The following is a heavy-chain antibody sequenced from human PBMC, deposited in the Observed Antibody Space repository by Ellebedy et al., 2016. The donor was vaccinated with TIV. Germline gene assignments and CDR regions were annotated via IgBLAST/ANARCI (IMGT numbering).Heavy chain of an antibody. Sequence: AASVKVSCKASEHTFTGYYIHWVRQAPGQGLEWMGWINPNSGSTNYAQKFQGRVTMTRDTSISTAHMELSRLRSDDTAVYYCAREVEWELLGYFDDWGQGTLVTVSS. CDR2: INPNSGST. CDR3: AREVEWELLGYFDD. D-gene: IGHD1-26*01. V-gene: IGHV1-2*02. J-gene: IGHJ4*02. CDR1: EHTFTGYY.